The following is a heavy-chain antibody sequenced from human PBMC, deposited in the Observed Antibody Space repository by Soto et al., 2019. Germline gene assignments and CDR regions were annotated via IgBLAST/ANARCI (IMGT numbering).Heavy chain of an antibody. J-gene: IGHJ6*02. CDR2: IYHSGST. CDR3: ARDIGDYEQRYYYGMDV. CDR1: GGSISSSNW. D-gene: IGHD3-22*01. Sequence: SETLSLTCAVSGGSISSSNWWSWVRQPPGKGLEWIGEIYHSGSTNYNPSLKSRVTISVDKSKNQFSLKLSSVTAADTAVYYCARDIGDYEQRYYYGMDVWGQGTTVT. V-gene: IGHV4-4*02.